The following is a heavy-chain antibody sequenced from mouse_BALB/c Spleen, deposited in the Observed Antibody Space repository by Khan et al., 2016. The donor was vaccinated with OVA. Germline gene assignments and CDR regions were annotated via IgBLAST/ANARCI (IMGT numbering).Heavy chain of an antibody. V-gene: IGHV1-76*01. J-gene: IGHJ2*01. CDR1: GYIFTSYW. D-gene: IGHD3-3*01. CDR3: DREEAVCDLAY. Sequence: QVQLKESGAELVRPGASVKLSCKTSGYIFTSYWIHWVKQRSGQGLEWIARIYPGTDNTYYTEKLRDKATLTADKSSSTAYIQLSSLKSEDSAVYFSDREEAVCDLAYWGQGTTLTVSS. CDR2: IYPGTDNT.